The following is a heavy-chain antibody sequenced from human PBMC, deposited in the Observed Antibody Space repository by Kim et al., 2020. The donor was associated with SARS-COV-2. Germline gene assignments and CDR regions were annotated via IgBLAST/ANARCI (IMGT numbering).Heavy chain of an antibody. Sequence: ERSYVDSVMGRFTISRDNGKNSVHLQMNSLRAEDTGVYYCARDPFFGSYDHWGQGTRVIVSS. V-gene: IGHV3-7*01. CDR3: ARDPFFGSYDH. D-gene: IGHD3-3*01. J-gene: IGHJ4*02. CDR2: ER.